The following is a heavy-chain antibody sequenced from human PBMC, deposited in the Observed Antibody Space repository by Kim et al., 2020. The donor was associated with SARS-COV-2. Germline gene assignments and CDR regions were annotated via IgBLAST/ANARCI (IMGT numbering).Heavy chain of an antibody. V-gene: IGHV3-23*01. D-gene: IGHD3-22*01. J-gene: IGHJ4*02. CDR3: AKAHPYYYDSSGYPADY. Sequence: GGSLRLSCAASGFTFSSYAMSWVRQAPGKGLEWVSAISGSGGSTYYADSVKGRFTISRDNSKNTLYLQMNSLRAEDTAVYYCAKAHPYYYDSSGYPADYWGQGTLVTVSS. CDR1: GFTFSSYA. CDR2: ISGSGGST.